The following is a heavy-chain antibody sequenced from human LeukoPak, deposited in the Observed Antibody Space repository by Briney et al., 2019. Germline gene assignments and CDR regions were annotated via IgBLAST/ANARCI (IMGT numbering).Heavy chain of an antibody. D-gene: IGHD4-23*01. CDR2: IKEDGSDI. J-gene: IGHJ5*02. Sequence: PGGSLRLSCAASGFTFSSSWMRWVRQAPGKGLEWVANIKEDGSDIHYADSVEGRFTISRDNATNSLHLQMNSLRVEATAVYYCARGPRNSPYNLFDPWGQGTQVTVSS. CDR3: ARGPRNSPYNLFDP. V-gene: IGHV3-7*01. CDR1: GFTFSSSW.